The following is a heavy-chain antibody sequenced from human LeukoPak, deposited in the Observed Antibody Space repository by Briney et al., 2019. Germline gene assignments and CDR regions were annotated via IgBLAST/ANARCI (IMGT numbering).Heavy chain of an antibody. CDR3: ARYSSTWPYWYFDL. CDR2: IYTSGST. D-gene: IGHD6-13*01. V-gene: IGHV4-4*07. CDR1: GGSISSYY. Sequence: SETLSLTCTVSGGSISSYYWSWIRQPAGKGLEWIGRIYTSGSTNYNPSLKSRVTISVDRSKNQFSLELTSVTAADTAVYYCARYSSTWPYWYFDLWGRGTLVTVSS. J-gene: IGHJ2*01.